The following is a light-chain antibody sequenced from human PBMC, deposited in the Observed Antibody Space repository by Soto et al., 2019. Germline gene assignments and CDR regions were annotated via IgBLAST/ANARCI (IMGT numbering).Light chain of an antibody. CDR1: QSVSNN. CDR3: QQYNNWPRT. J-gene: IGKJ1*01. V-gene: IGKV3-15*01. CDR2: GAS. Sequence: EIVMTQSPATLSVSPGERATLSCRASQSVSNNLAWYQQKPGQAPRLLMYGASTRATGIPARFSGSGSGTEFTLTISSLQSEDFAIYYCQQYNNWPRTFGQGTKVDI.